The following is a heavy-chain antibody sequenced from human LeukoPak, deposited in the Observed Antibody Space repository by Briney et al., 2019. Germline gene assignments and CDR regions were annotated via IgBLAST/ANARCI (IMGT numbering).Heavy chain of an antibody. CDR1: GDSFSSYH. V-gene: IGHV4-59*01. Sequence: SETLSLTCTVSGDSFSSYHWSWLRRPPGKGLEWIGYISSSGSTSYNPSLKSRVTISVDTSKNQFSLKLTSVTAADTAVYYCARVGRGDHTWGSYYCDHWGQGTLVSVSS. J-gene: IGHJ4*02. CDR3: ARVGRGDHTWGSYYCDH. CDR2: ISSSGST. D-gene: IGHD3-16*01.